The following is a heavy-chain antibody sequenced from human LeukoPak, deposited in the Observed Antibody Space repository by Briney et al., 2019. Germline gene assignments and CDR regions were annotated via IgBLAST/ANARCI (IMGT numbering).Heavy chain of an antibody. D-gene: IGHD2-2*01. CDR1: GGSINSYY. Sequence: SETLSLTCTVSGGSINSYYWSWIRQPPGKGLEWIGYIYTSGSTNYNPSLKSRVTISVDTSKNQFSLKLSSVTAADTAVYYCARLCSSTSRYYTDVWGKGTTVTVSS. CDR3: ARLCSSTSRYYTDV. CDR2: IYTSGST. V-gene: IGHV4-4*09. J-gene: IGHJ6*03.